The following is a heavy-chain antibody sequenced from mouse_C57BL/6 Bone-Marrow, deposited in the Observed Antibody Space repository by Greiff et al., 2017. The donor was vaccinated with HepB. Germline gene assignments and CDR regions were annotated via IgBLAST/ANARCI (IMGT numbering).Heavy chain of an antibody. CDR2: IDPANGNT. CDR1: GFNIKNTY. V-gene: IGHV14-3*01. D-gene: IGHD3-2*02. CDR3: ARSRQLRSAWFAY. Sequence: EVKLVESVAELVRPGASVKLSCTASGFNIKNTYMHWVKQRPEQGLEWIGRIDPANGNTKYAPKFQGKATITADTSSNTAYLQLSSLTSEDTAIYYCARSRQLRSAWFAYWGQGTLVTVSA. J-gene: IGHJ3*01.